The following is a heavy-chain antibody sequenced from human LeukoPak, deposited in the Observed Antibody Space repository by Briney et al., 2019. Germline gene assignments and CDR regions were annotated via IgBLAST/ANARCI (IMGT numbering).Heavy chain of an antibody. D-gene: IGHD5/OR15-5a*01. CDR2: ISSSGSTI. V-gene: IGHV3-11*01. Sequence: PGGSLRLSCAASVFTFSDYYMSWIRQAPGKGLEWVSYISSSGSTIYYADSVKGRFTISRDNAKNSLYLQMNSLRAEDTAVYYCARYSLLHANYYYYYMDVWGKGTTVTVSS. CDR3: ARYSLLHANYYYYYMDV. CDR1: VFTFSDYY. J-gene: IGHJ6*03.